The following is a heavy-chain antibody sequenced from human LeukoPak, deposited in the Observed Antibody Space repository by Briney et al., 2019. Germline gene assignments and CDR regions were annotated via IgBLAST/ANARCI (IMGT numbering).Heavy chain of an antibody. CDR2: IYHSGST. J-gene: IGHJ6*02. CDR1: GGSISSGGYS. D-gene: IGHD3-3*01. V-gene: IGHV4-30-2*01. Sequence: PSQTLSLTCAVSGGSISSGGYSWSWIRQPPGKGLEWIGYIYHSGSTYCNPSLKSRVTISVDRSKNQFSLKLSSVTAADTAVYYCARVDVLRFPGDYYYGMDVWGQGTTVTVSS. CDR3: ARVDVLRFPGDYYYGMDV.